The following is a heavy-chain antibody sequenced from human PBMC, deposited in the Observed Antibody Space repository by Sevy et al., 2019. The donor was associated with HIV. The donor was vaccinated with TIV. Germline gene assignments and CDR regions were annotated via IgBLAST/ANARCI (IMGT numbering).Heavy chain of an antibody. D-gene: IGHD2-21*02. CDR1: GYTFTSYG. Sequence: ASVKVSCKASGYTFTSYGVTWVRQAPGQGLEWMGWISAYNGNTNYAQKLQGRVTMTTDTSTSTAYMELRSLRSDDTAVYYCARELAYCGGDCFNYFDYWGQGTLVTVSS. CDR2: ISAYNGNT. J-gene: IGHJ4*02. CDR3: ARELAYCGGDCFNYFDY. V-gene: IGHV1-18*01.